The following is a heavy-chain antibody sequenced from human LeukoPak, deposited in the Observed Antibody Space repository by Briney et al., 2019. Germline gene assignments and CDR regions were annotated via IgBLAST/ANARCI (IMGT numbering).Heavy chain of an antibody. CDR1: GYTLTELS. CDR3: ATARIIAVAEVDAFDI. CDR2: FDPEDGET. D-gene: IGHD6-19*01. J-gene: IGHJ3*02. V-gene: IGHV1-24*01. Sequence: ASVKASCKVSGYTLTELSMHWVRQAPGKGLEWMGGFDPEDGETIYAQKFQGRVAMTEDTSTDTAYMELSSLRSEDTAVYYCATARIIAVAEVDAFDIWGQGTMVTVSS.